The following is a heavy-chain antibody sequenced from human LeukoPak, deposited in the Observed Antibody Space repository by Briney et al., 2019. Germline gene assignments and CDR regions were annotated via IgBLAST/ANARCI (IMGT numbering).Heavy chain of an antibody. CDR3: ARRRYYDGSGYLD. V-gene: IGHV4-39*02. D-gene: IGHD3-22*01. Sequence: SETLSLTYTVSGDSIRSSNYYWDWLRQPPGTGLEWMGSIYYNGRTYYNPSLGSRVSILIDTTNNHFSLKLSSMTAADTAVYYCARRRYYDGSGYLDWGQGTLVIVSS. CDR1: GDSIRSSNYY. J-gene: IGHJ1*01. CDR2: IYYNGRT.